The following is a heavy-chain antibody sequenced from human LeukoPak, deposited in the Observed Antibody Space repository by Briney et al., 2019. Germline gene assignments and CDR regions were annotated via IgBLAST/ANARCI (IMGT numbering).Heavy chain of an antibody. CDR2: ISGSGDNT. J-gene: IGHJ4*02. CDR1: GFTFSSYA. V-gene: IGHV3-23*01. CDR3: ARDYGIAAAGTGLDY. D-gene: IGHD6-13*01. Sequence: GGSLRLSCAASGFTFSSYAMSWVRQVPGKGLEWVSVISGSGDNTYYADSVKGRFTISRDNSKNTLYLQMNSLRAEDTAVYYCARDYGIAAAGTGLDYWGQGTLVTVSS.